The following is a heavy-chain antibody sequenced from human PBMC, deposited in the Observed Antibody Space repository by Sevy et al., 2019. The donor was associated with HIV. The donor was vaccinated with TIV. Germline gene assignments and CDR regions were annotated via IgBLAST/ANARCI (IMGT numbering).Heavy chain of an antibody. CDR2: IKQDGSEK. V-gene: IGHV3-7*01. J-gene: IGHJ4*02. CDR3: AVDVVVNDVAFDY. D-gene: IGHD2-15*01. Sequence: GRSLRLSCAASGFMFSNYWMSWVRQAPGKGLEWVANIKQDGSEKYYVDSVKGRFSISRDNAKKSLYLQMNSLRAEDTAVYYCAVDVVVNDVAFDYWGQGTLVTVSS. CDR1: GFMFSNYW.